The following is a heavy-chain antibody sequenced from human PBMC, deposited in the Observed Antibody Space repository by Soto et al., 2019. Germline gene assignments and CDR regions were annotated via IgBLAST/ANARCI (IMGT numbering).Heavy chain of an antibody. CDR1: GGSISSSNW. CDR3: LGLADRTKYYGMDV. J-gene: IGHJ6*02. V-gene: IGHV4-4*02. D-gene: IGHD6-6*01. Sequence: SETLSLTCAVSGGSISSSNWWSWVRQPPGKGLEWIGEIYHSGSTNYNPSLKSRVTISVDKSKNQFSLKLSSVTAADTAVYYCLGLADRTKYYGMDVWGQGTTVTVSS. CDR2: IYHSGST.